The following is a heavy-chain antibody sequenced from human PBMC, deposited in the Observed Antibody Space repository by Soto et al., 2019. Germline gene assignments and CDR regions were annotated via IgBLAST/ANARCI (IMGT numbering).Heavy chain of an antibody. CDR3: AREGGYSYGY. J-gene: IGHJ4*02. CDR1: GGSISXGGYY. Sequence: QXQLQESGPGLVKPSQTLSLTCTVSGGSISXGGYYWSWIRQHPGKGLEWIGYIYYSGSTYYNSSLKSRVTISVDTSKNQFSLKLSSVTAADTAVYYCAREGGYSYGYWGQGTLVTVSS. D-gene: IGHD5-18*01. V-gene: IGHV4-31*03. CDR2: IYYSGST.